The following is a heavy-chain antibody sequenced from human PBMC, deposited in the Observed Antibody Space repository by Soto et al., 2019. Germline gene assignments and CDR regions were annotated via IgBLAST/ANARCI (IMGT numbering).Heavy chain of an antibody. Sequence: PSETLSLTCAVSGGSISSGGYSWSWIRQPPGKGLECIGYIYHSGSTYYNPSLKSRVTISVDRSKNQFSLKLTSVTAADTAVYYCARRYGGNFDYWGQGTLVTVSS. V-gene: IGHV4-30-2*02. CDR1: GGSISSGGYS. J-gene: IGHJ4*02. D-gene: IGHD1-26*01. CDR3: ARRYGGNFDY. CDR2: IYHSGST.